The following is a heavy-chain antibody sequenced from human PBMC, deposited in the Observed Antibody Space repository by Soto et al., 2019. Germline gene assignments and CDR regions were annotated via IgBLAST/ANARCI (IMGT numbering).Heavy chain of an antibody. CDR1: AFSLSTSGVG. Sequence: QITLKESGPTLVKPTQTLTLTCTYSAFSLSTSGVGVGWIRQPPGKALEWLTFIYWDDDKRCSPSLKSRRTITKDTSQNQVVLTTTNMDPVDTATYYCARLVAAGITYYFDAWGQGTLVTVSS. D-gene: IGHD2-21*01. CDR3: ARLVAAGITYYFDA. J-gene: IGHJ4*02. CDR2: IYWDDDK. V-gene: IGHV2-5*02.